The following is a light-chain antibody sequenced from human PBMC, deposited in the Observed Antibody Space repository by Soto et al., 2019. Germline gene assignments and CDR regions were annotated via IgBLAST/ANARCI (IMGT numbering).Light chain of an antibody. J-gene: IGKJ1*01. CDR3: QQYSTYWT. Sequence: DIQMTQSLSTLSASVGDRVTITCRASQSISYWLAWYQQKPGKAPNLLIYKASNLESGVPSRFNGSGSGTDFTLTISSLQPDDFASYYCQQYSTYWTFGQGTKVEIK. CDR2: KAS. CDR1: QSISYW. V-gene: IGKV1-5*03.